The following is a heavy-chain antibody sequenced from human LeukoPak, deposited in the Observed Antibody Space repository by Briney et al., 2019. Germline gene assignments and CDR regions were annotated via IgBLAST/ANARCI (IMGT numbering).Heavy chain of an antibody. J-gene: IGHJ5*02. V-gene: IGHV4-59*01. CDR1: GGSISSYY. D-gene: IGHD3-9*01. CDR3: ARDGHYDILTGSSSWFDP. Sequence: SETLSLTCTVSGGSISSYYWSWIRQPPGKGLEWIGYIYYSGSTNYNPSLKSRVTIPVDTSKNQFSLKLSSVTAADTAVYYCARDGHYDILTGSSSWFDPWGQGTLVTVSS. CDR2: IYYSGST.